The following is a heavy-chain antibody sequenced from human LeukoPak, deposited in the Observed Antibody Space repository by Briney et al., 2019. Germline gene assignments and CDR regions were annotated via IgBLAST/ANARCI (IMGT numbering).Heavy chain of an antibody. D-gene: IGHD3-16*02. J-gene: IGHJ4*02. CDR1: GFTFSSYN. CDR2: ISSSSSYV. Sequence: GWSLRLSCAASGFTFSSYNMNWVRQAPGKGLEWVSSISSSSSYVYSADSVKGRFTISRDNAKNSLYLQMNSLRAEDTAVYYCARGDDYVWGSYRYADYWGQGTLVAVSS. V-gene: IGHV3-21*01. CDR3: ARGDDYVWGSYRYADY.